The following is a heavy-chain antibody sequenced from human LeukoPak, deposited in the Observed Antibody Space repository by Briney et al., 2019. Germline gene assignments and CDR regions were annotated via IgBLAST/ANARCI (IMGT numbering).Heavy chain of an antibody. Sequence: GASVKVSCKASGYTFTGYYMHWVRQAPGQGLEWMGWINPSSGGTNYAQKFQGRVTMTRDTSISTAYMELSRLRSDDTAVYYCARDLDENCGGDCYPDYWGQGTLVTVSS. J-gene: IGHJ4*02. CDR3: ARDLDENCGGDCYPDY. CDR1: GYTFTGYY. D-gene: IGHD2-21*02. V-gene: IGHV1-2*02. CDR2: INPSSGGT.